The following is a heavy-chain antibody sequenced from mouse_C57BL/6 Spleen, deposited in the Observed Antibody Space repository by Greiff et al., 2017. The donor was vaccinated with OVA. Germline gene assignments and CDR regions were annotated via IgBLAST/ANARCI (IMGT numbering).Heavy chain of an antibody. J-gene: IGHJ4*01. CDR3: ARRASLRGYYAMDY. Sequence: VQLQQSGPELVKPGASVKISCKASGYTFTDYYMNWVKQSHGKSLEWIGDINPNNGGTSYNQKFKGKATLTVDKSSSTAYMELRSLTSEDSAVYYCARRASLRGYYAMDYWGQGTSVTVSS. V-gene: IGHV1-26*01. CDR2: INPNNGGT. CDR1: GYTFTDYY. D-gene: IGHD3-3*01.